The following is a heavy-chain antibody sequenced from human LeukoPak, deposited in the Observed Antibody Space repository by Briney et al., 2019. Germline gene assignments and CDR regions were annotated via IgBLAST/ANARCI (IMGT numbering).Heavy chain of an antibody. CDR1: GFTFSSYE. Sequence: GGSLRLSCAASGFTFSSYEMNWVRQAPGKGLEWVSYISSSGSTIYYADSVKGRFTISRDNAKNSLYLQMNSLRAEDTAVYYCAREGYTDYDYGPFDYWGQGTLVTVSS. CDR2: ISSSGSTI. CDR3: AREGYTDYDYGPFDY. J-gene: IGHJ4*02. V-gene: IGHV3-48*03. D-gene: IGHD5-12*01.